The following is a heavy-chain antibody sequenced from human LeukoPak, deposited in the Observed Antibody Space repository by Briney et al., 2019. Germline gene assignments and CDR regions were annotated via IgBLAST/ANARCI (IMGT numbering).Heavy chain of an antibody. CDR1: GFTFSSYG. D-gene: IGHD3-10*01. CDR2: IRYDGGNK. CDR3: AKQTRGFDY. V-gene: IGHV3-30*02. J-gene: IGHJ4*02. Sequence: GRSLRLSCAASGFTFSSYGMHWVRQAPGKGLEWVAFIRYDGGNKYYADSVKGRFTISRDNSKSTLYVQMNSLRAEDTAVYYCAKQTRGFDYWGQGTLVTVSS.